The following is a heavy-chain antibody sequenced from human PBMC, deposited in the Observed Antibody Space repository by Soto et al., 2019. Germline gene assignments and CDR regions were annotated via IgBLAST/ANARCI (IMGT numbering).Heavy chain of an antibody. Sequence: GGSLRLSCAASGFPFSSYAMHWVRQAPGKGLEWVSYISSGSITIYYADSVKGRFTISRDNAKNSLYLQLNSLRDEDTAVYYCARDFGYGDYVDCWGQGTLVTVSS. CDR3: ARDFGYGDYVDC. V-gene: IGHV3-48*02. D-gene: IGHD4-17*01. CDR1: GFPFSSYA. J-gene: IGHJ4*02. CDR2: ISSGSITI.